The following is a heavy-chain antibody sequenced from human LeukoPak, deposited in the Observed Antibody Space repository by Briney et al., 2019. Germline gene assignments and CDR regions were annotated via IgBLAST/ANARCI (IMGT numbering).Heavy chain of an antibody. Sequence: SETLSLTCAVSGYSISSGYYWGWIRQPPGKGLEWIGSIYHSGSTYYNPSLKSRVTTSEDTSKNQFSLKLSSVTAADTAVYYCAGQKSGYDSPIDYCGQGTLVTVSS. D-gene: IGHD5-12*01. CDR1: GYSISSGYY. CDR3: AGQKSGYDSPIDY. CDR2: IYHSGST. V-gene: IGHV4-38-2*01. J-gene: IGHJ4*02.